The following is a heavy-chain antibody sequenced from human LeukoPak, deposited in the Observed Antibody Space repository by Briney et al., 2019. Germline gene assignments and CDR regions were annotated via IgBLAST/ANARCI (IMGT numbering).Heavy chain of an antibody. Sequence: GGSLRLSCAASGFTFSDAGMGWVRQAPGKGREWVATIKQDGSEKYYVDSVKGRFTISRDNAKNSLYLQMNSLRAEDTAVYYCARGTIAAAGYYYFDYWGQGTQVTVSS. CDR1: GFTFSDAG. D-gene: IGHD6-13*01. CDR2: IKQDGSEK. V-gene: IGHV3-7*04. CDR3: ARGTIAAAGYYYFDY. J-gene: IGHJ4*02.